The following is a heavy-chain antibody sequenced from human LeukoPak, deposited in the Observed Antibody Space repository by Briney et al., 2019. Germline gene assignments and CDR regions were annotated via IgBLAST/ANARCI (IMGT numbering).Heavy chain of an antibody. CDR1: GFTFSSYA. D-gene: IGHD3-22*01. CDR3: ARGEDDSSGYYLL. V-gene: IGHV3-23*01. J-gene: IGHJ4*02. CDR2: ISGSGGST. Sequence: GGSLRLSCAASGFTFSSYAMSWVRQAPGKGLEWVSAISGSGGSTYYADSVKGRFTISRDNAKNSLYLQMNSLRAEDTAVYYCARGEDDSSGYYLLWGQGTLVTVSS.